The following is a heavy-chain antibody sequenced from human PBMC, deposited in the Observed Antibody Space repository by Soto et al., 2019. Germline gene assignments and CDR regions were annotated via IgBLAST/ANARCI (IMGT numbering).Heavy chain of an antibody. D-gene: IGHD1-26*01. CDR3: AAGSYSGSYLNAFDI. Sequence: SVKVSCKASGFTFTSSAVQWVRQARGQRLEWIGWIVVGSGNTNYAQKFQERVTITRDMSTSTAYMELSSLRSEDTAVYYCAAGSYSGSYLNAFDIWGQGTMVTVSS. V-gene: IGHV1-58*01. J-gene: IGHJ3*02. CDR1: GFTFTSSA. CDR2: IVVGSGNT.